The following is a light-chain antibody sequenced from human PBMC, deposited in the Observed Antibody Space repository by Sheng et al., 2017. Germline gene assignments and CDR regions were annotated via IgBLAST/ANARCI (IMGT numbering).Light chain of an antibody. Sequence: EIVMTQSPATLSVSPGERATLSCRASQSVSSDLAWYQQKPGQAPXLLIYGASTRATGIPARFSGSGSGXEFTLTISSLQSEDFAVYYCQQYNNWPPLTFGPGTKVDIK. V-gene: IGKV3-15*01. J-gene: IGKJ3*01. CDR1: QSVSSD. CDR3: QQYNNWPPLT. CDR2: GAS.